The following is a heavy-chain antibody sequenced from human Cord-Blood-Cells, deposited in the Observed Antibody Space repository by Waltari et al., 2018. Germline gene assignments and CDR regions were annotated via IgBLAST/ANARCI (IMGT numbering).Heavy chain of an antibody. D-gene: IGHD1-26*01. Sequence: QVQLVQSGAEVKKPGSSVKVSGKASGGPFSSYAISWGREAPGQGLEWMGGIIPIFGTANYAQKFQGRVTITADESTSTAYMELSSLRSEDTAVYYCAREGYIVGASLFDYWGQGTLVTVSS. V-gene: IGHV1-69*01. CDR3: AREGYIVGASLFDY. CDR2: IIPIFGTA. CDR1: GGPFSSYA. J-gene: IGHJ4*02.